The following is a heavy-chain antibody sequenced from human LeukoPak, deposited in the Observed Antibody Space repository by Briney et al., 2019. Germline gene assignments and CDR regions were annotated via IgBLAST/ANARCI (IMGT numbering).Heavy chain of an antibody. V-gene: IGHV3-53*05. CDR1: GFTVSSDY. Sequence: GGSLRLSCAASGFTVSSDYMSWVRQAPGKGLEWVSVIYSGGSTYYADSVKGRFTISRDKSKNTVYLQMNSLRFEDTAMYYCARNWFDPWGQGTLVTVTS. J-gene: IGHJ5*02. CDR2: IYSGGST. CDR3: ARNWFDP.